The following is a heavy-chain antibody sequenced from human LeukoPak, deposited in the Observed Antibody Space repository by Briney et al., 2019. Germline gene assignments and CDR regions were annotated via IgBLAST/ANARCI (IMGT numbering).Heavy chain of an antibody. J-gene: IGHJ4*02. CDR3: ARSRLGQWLAPSFDY. D-gene: IGHD6-19*01. CDR2: INHSGST. CDR1: GGSFSGYY. V-gene: IGHV4-34*01. Sequence: NPSETLSLTCAVYGGSFSGYYWSWIRQPPGKGLEWIGEINHSGSTNYNPSLKSRVTISVDTSKNQFPLKLSSVTAADTAVYYCARSRLGQWLAPSFDYWGQGTLVTVSS.